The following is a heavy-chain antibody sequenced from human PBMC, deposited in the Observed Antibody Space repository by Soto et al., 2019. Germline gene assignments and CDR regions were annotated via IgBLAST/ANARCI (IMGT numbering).Heavy chain of an antibody. D-gene: IGHD4-17*01. CDR3: ARGRGDYDAFDI. J-gene: IGHJ3*02. V-gene: IGHV1-69*13. Sequence: VASVKVSCKASGGTFSSYAISWVRQAPGQGLEWMGGIIPIFGTANYAQKFQGRVTITADEPTSTAYMELSSLRSEDTAVYYCARGRGDYDAFDIWGQGTMVTVSS. CDR2: IIPIFGTA. CDR1: GGTFSSYA.